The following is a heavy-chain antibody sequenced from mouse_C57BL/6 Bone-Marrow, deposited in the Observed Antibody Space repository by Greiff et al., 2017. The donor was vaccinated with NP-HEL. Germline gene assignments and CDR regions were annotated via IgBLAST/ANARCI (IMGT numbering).Heavy chain of an antibody. Sequence: VQLQQSGAELARPGASVKLSCKASGYTFTSYGISWVKQRTGQGLEWIGEIYPRSGNTYYNEKFKGKATLTADKSSSTAYMELRSLTSEDSAVYFCAAIYYDYEFAYWGQGTLVTVSA. J-gene: IGHJ3*01. V-gene: IGHV1-81*01. CDR2: IYPRSGNT. CDR3: AAIYYDYEFAY. CDR1: GYTFTSYG. D-gene: IGHD2-4*01.